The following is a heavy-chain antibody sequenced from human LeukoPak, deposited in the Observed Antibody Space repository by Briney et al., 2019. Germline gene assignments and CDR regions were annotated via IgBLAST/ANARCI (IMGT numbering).Heavy chain of an antibody. CDR2: ISAYNGNT. D-gene: IGHD3-22*01. V-gene: IGHV1-18*01. CDR1: GYTFTSYG. CDR3: ARDLGARDHYYDSSGYYYGSDY. J-gene: IGHJ4*02. Sequence: GASVKVSCKASGYTFTSYGISWVRQAPGQGLEWMGWISAYNGNTNYAQKLQGRVTMTTDTSTSTAYMELRSLRSDDTAVYYCARDLGARDHYYDSSGYYYGSDYWGQGTLVTVSS.